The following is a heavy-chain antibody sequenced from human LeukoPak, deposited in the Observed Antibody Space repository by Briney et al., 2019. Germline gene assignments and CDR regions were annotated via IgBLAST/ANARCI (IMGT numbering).Heavy chain of an antibody. CDR2: ISSSGSTI. Sequence: GGSLRLSCAASGFTFSDYYMSWIRQAPGKGLEWVSYISSSGSTIYYADSVKGRFTISRDNAKNPLYLQMNSLRAEDTAVYYCARDGGYDFWSGYSLYYYGMDVWGQGTTVTVSS. D-gene: IGHD3-3*01. CDR3: ARDGGYDFWSGYSLYYYGMDV. CDR1: GFTFSDYY. J-gene: IGHJ6*02. V-gene: IGHV3-11*01.